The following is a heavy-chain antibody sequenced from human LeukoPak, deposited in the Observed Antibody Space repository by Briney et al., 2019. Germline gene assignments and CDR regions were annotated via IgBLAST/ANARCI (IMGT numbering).Heavy chain of an antibody. CDR1: GFTFSSYS. CDR2: ISSSSSYI. D-gene: IGHD2-15*01. J-gene: IGHJ4*02. CDR3: VRGLGYCSGGSCPTVFDY. Sequence: GGSLRLSCAASGFTFSSYSMNWVRQAPGKGLEWVSSISSSSSYIYYADSVKGRFTISRDNAKNSLYLQMNSLRAEDTAVYYCVRGLGYCSGGSCPTVFDYWGQGTLVTVSS. V-gene: IGHV3-21*01.